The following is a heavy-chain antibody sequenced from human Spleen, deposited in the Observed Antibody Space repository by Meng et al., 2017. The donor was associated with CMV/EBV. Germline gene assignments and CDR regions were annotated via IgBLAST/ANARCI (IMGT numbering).Heavy chain of an antibody. CDR3: ARGGYSTRYWFDP. V-gene: IGHV4-34*01. D-gene: IGHD6-13*01. Sequence: AVYGGSFSGYSWSAIRQPPGKGLEWIGEINHSGSTNYDPSLKSRVTISVDTSKTQFSLKLSSVTAADTSVYYCARGGYSTRYWFDPWGQGTLVTVSS. J-gene: IGHJ5*02. CDR1: GGSFSGYS. CDR2: INHSGST.